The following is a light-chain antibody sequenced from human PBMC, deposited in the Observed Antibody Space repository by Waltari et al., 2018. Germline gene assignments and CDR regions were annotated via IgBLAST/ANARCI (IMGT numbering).Light chain of an antibody. V-gene: IGKV3-20*01. CDR2: GAS. Sequence: EIVLTQSPGTLSLSPGERATLSCMASQSVSRTLAWYQQKPGQAPRLLIYGASTRATGIPERFSGGGSGTDFSLTISRLEPEDFAVYYCQHYVRLPVTFGQGTKVEIK. CDR1: QSVSRT. CDR3: QHYVRLPVT. J-gene: IGKJ1*01.